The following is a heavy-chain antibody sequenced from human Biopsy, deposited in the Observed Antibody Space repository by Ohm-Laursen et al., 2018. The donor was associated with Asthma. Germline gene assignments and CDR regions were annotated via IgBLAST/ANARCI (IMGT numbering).Heavy chain of an antibody. CDR2: ISYDGSTK. CDR3: ARDVVWFREVGGMDV. CDR1: GFTLTTYA. J-gene: IGHJ6*02. D-gene: IGHD3-10*01. Sequence: SLRLSCTASGFTLTTYAIHWVRQAPGKGLEWVAVISYDGSTKYSADAVKGRFIVSRDISKNILSLQMNSLRPEDTAVYYCARDVVWFREVGGMDVWGQGTTVTVSS. V-gene: IGHV3-30*03.